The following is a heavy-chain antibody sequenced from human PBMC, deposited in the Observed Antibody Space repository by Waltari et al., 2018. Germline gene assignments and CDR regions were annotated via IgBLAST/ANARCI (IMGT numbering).Heavy chain of an antibody. V-gene: IGHV3-21*02. CDR1: GVTLTGYY. CDR3: ARGGWGFYLDD. J-gene: IGHJ4*01. D-gene: IGHD7-27*01. CDR2: ISSTGSYT. Sequence: VQLKQWGTGLLRPSETLSLKCAVYGVTLTGYYWTWVRQAPGKGLEWVSSISSTGSYTHYADSVKGRFTISRDNAKNSLYLQMNSLRAEDTAVYYCARGGWGFYLDDWG.